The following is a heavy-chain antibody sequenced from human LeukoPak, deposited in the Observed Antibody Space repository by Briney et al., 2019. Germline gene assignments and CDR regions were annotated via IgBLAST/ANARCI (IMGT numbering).Heavy chain of an antibody. V-gene: IGHV3-48*03. Sequence: HSGGSLRLSCAASGFTFSSYEMNWVRQAPGKGLEWVSYITSSGSSMYYADSVKGRFTISRDNAKNSLYLQMNSLRAEDTAVYYCARVSEDSSGWYSFDYWGQGTLVTVSS. J-gene: IGHJ4*02. CDR3: ARVSEDSSGWYSFDY. D-gene: IGHD6-19*01. CDR2: ITSSGSSM. CDR1: GFTFSSYE.